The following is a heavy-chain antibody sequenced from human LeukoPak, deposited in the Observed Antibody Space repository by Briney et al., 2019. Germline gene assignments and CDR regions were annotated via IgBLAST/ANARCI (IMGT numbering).Heavy chain of an antibody. D-gene: IGHD3-10*01. CDR1: GDSISSSTYY. V-gene: IGHV4-39*01. CDR3: ARHPGGRGWVLDYFDY. Sequence: SETLSLTCTVSGDSISSSTYYWGWIRQPPGKGLEWIGSIYYSGSTYYNPSLKSRVTISVDTSKNQFSLKLSSVTAADTAVYYCARHPGGRGWVLDYFDYWGQGTLVTVSS. J-gene: IGHJ4*02. CDR2: IYYSGST.